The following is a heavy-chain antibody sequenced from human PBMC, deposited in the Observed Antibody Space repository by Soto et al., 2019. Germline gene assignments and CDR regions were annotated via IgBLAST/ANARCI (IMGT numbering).Heavy chain of an antibody. CDR2: MYYTGST. V-gene: IGHV4-59*01. CDR3: ARSSGTSDFDY. Sequence: PSETLSLTCTVSGGSISNYYWSWVRQPPGKGLEWIGFMYYTGSTNYNSSLKSRVTMSLGTSKNQFSLQLSSVTAADTAVYYCARSSGTSDFDYWGQGTLVTVSS. D-gene: IGHD6-13*01. CDR1: GGSISNYY. J-gene: IGHJ4*02.